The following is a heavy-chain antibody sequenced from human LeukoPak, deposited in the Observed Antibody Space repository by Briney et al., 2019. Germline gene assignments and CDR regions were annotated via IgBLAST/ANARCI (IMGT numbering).Heavy chain of an antibody. CDR1: GGSISSYY. J-gene: IGHJ3*02. D-gene: IGHD3-3*01. CDR2: IYYSGST. Sequence: PSETLSLTCTVSGGSISSYYWSWIRQPPGKGLEWIGYIYYSGSTNHNPSLKSRVTISVDTSKNQFSLKLSSVTAADTAVYYCARRSSFGAGPFDSAHAFDIWGQGTMVTVSS. CDR3: ARRSSFGAGPFDSAHAFDI. V-gene: IGHV4-59*01.